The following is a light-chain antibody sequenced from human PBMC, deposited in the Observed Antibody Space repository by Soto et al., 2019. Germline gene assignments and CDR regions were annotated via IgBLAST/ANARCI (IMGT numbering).Light chain of an antibody. CDR3: QQYDNWPQT. J-gene: IGKJ1*01. V-gene: IGKV3-15*01. Sequence: EMVMTQSPATLSVSPGERASLSCRAGQSVSSNLAWYQQKPGQAPRLLIYGASTRATGIPARFSGTGSGTDFTLTVSSLQSEDFAVYYCQQYDNWPQTFGQGTKV. CDR2: GAS. CDR1: QSVSSN.